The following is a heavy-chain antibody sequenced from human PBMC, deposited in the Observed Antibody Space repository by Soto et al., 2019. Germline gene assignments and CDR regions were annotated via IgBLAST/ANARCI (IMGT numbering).Heavy chain of an antibody. Sequence: QAQLVQSGPEVKKPGASVKVSCTASGYRFNTYGISWVRQAPGQGLEWMGRISSYNVDTNYAEKFEDRLTMTTDTSTNTAYMELKSLRSDDTAVYCCARGHGELIGAMDVWGQGTSVTVSS. CDR2: ISSYNVDT. V-gene: IGHV1-18*01. CDR3: ARGHGELIGAMDV. CDR1: GYRFNTYG. D-gene: IGHD3-3*01. J-gene: IGHJ6*02.